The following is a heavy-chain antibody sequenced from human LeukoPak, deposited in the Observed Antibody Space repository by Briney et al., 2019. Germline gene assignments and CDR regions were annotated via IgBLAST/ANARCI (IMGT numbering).Heavy chain of an antibody. Sequence: PGGSLRLSCAASGFTFSSYAMHWVRQAPGKGLEWVAVISYDGSNKYYADSVKGRFTISRDNSKNTLYLQMNSLRAEDTAVYYCARETDSSGLYYFDYWGREPRSPSPQ. CDR3: ARETDSSGLYYFDY. CDR1: GFTFSSYA. J-gene: IGHJ4*02. CDR2: ISYDGSNK. V-gene: IGHV3-30-3*01. D-gene: IGHD3-22*01.